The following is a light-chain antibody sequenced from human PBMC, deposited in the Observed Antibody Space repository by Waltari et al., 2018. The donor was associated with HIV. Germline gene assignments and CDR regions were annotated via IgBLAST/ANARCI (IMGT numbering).Light chain of an antibody. CDR3: AAWDDSLSGVV. J-gene: IGLJ2*01. V-gene: IGLV1-47*01. Sequence: QSVLTQPPSASGTPGQRATISCSGSSSNIGSNYVYWYQQLPGTAPKLLIYRNNRRPSGVPDRFSGSKSGTSASLAISGLRSEDEADYYCAAWDDSLSGVVFGGGTKLTVL. CDR1: SSNIGSNY. CDR2: RNN.